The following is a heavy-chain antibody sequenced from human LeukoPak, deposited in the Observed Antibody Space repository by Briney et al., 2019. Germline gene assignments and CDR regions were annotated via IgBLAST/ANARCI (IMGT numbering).Heavy chain of an antibody. V-gene: IGHV4-59*12. CDR1: GGSISSYY. D-gene: IGHD4-17*01. Sequence: NTSETLSLTCTVSGGSISSYYWSWIRQPPGKGLEWIGYIYYSGSTNYNPSLKSRVTISVDTSKNQFSLKLSSVTAADTAVYYCARDLGYADPFDCWGQGTLVTVSS. CDR2: IYYSGST. J-gene: IGHJ4*02. CDR3: ARDLGYADPFDC.